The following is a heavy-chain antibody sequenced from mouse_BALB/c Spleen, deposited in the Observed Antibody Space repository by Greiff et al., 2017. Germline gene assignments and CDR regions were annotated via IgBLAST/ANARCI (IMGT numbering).Heavy chain of an antibody. CDR1: GFTFSSYW. V-gene: IGHV6-3*01. CDR2: IRLKSDNYAT. J-gene: IGHJ4*01. Sequence: DVQLQESGGGLVQPGGSMKLSCVASGFTFSSYWMSWVRQSPEKGLEWVAEIRLKSDNYATHYAESVKGKFTISRDDSKSRLYLQMNSLRAEDTGIYYCRGASYAMDYWGQGTSVTVSS. CDR3: RGASYAMDY.